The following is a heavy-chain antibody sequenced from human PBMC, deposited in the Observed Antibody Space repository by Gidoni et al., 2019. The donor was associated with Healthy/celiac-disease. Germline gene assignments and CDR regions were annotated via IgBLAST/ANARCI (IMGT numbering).Heavy chain of an antibody. CDR2: ISSSSSYT. Sequence: QVQLVESGGGLVKPGGSLRLSCAASGFTFSDYYMSWIRQAPGKGLEWVSYISSSSSYTNYADSVKGRFTISRDNAKNSLYLQMNSLRAEDTAVYYCARTPYNWNYDYWGQGTLVTVSS. V-gene: IGHV3-11*06. J-gene: IGHJ4*02. CDR3: ARTPYNWNYDY. CDR1: GFTFSDYY. D-gene: IGHD1-7*01.